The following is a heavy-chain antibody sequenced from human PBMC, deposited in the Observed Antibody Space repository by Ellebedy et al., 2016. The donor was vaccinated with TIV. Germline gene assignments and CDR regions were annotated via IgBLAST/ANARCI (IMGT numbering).Heavy chain of an antibody. D-gene: IGHD6-19*01. Sequence: GGSLRLXXAASGFTFSSYAMHWVRQAPGKGLEWVAVISYDGSNKYYADSVKGRFTISRDNSKNTLYLQMNSLRAEDTAVYYCARDGEYSSGWYDYWGQGTLVTVSS. CDR1: GFTFSSYA. V-gene: IGHV3-30-3*01. CDR2: ISYDGSNK. J-gene: IGHJ4*02. CDR3: ARDGEYSSGWYDY.